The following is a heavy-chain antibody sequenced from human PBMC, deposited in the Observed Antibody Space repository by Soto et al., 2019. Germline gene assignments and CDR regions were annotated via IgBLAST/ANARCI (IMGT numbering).Heavy chain of an antibody. Sequence: EVQLLESGGGLVQPGGSLRLSCAASGFTFSSYAMNWVRQAPGKGLQWVSGISGSGDSTYYADSVKGRFTISRDNSKNTLYLQMNSLRAEDTAVYYCAKGGVPATISSYFDYWGQGTLVTVSS. J-gene: IGHJ4*02. CDR1: GFTFSSYA. CDR3: AKGGVPATISSYFDY. V-gene: IGHV3-23*01. D-gene: IGHD2-2*01. CDR2: ISGSGDST.